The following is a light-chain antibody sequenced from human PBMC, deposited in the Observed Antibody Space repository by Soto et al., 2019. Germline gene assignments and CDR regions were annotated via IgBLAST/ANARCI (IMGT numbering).Light chain of an antibody. Sequence: DIQMTQSPSTLSASVGDRVTITCRASQSISSWLAWYQQKPGQAPKLLIHKASTLQSGVPSRFSGSGSGTEFTLAISSLQPDDSATYYCQQYNDNCTFGQGTKVDIK. J-gene: IGKJ1*01. CDR3: QQYNDNCT. CDR2: KAS. V-gene: IGKV1-5*03. CDR1: QSISSW.